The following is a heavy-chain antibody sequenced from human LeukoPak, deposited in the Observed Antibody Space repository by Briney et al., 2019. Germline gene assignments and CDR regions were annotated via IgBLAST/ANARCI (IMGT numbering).Heavy chain of an antibody. CDR3: AQDGYCNSAHCYTGAIEM. CDR2: LYAGGES. V-gene: IGHV3-53*01. Sequence: PGGSLRLSCAASGFAVKSSYMNWVRQAPGKGLEWVSVLYAGGESYYADSVLGRFTISRDNSNNTVYLEMKSLRAEDTALYFCAQDGYCNSAHCYTGAIEMWGQGTMVTVS. J-gene: IGHJ3*02. D-gene: IGHD2-15*01. CDR1: GFAVKSSY.